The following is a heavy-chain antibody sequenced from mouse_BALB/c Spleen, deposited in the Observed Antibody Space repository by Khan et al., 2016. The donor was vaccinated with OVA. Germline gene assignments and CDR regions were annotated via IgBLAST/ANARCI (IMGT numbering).Heavy chain of an antibody. J-gene: IGHJ4*01. CDR3: TRDGNDMDY. Sequence: EVQLQESGPDLVKPSQSLSLTCTVTGYSITSGYAWHWIRQFPGNKLEWMAYIYFSGSINYTPSLKSRISVTRDTSKNQFFLQLNSVTSEDTATYYCTRDGNDMDYWGQGTSVTVSS. CDR2: IYFSGSI. CDR1: GYSITSGYA. D-gene: IGHD2-1*01. V-gene: IGHV3-1*02.